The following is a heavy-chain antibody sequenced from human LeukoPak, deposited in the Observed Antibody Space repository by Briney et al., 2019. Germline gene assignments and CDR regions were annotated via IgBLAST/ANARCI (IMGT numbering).Heavy chain of an antibody. D-gene: IGHD1-14*01. CDR2: IYYSGST. J-gene: IGHJ4*02. CDR1: GGSISSSSYY. Sequence: SEALSLTCTVSGGSISSSSYYWGWIRQPPGKGLEWIGYIYYSGSTNYNPSLKSRVTISVGTSKNQLSLKLNPVTAADTAVYYCARGSTNFDYWGQGTLVTVSS. CDR3: ARGSTNFDY. V-gene: IGHV4-61*05.